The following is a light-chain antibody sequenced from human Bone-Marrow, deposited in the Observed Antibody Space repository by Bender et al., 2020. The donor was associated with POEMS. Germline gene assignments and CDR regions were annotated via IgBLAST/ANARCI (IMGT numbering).Light chain of an antibody. V-gene: IGLV3-1*01. CDR2: QHN. J-gene: IGLJ1*01. CDR1: KLGDKY. CDR3: QAWDINTRV. Sequence: VVTQEPSLTVSPGQTARITCSGDKLGDKYVCWYQQKAGQSPVLVIYQHNKRPSGIPERFSGSNSGNTATLTITGTQAVDEADYYCQAWDINTRVFGTGTKVTVL.